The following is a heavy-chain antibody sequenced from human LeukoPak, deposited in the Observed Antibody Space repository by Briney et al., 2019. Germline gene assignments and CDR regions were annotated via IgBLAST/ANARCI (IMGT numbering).Heavy chain of an antibody. CDR1: GFTFSSYS. V-gene: IGHV3-21*01. Sequence: GGSLRLSCAASGFTFSSYSMNWVRQAPGKGLEWVSSISSSSSYIYYADSVKGRFTISRDNAKNSLYLQMNSLRAEETAVYYCAKDGGPHFDHWGQGTLVTVSS. D-gene: IGHD2-15*01. CDR2: ISSSSSYI. J-gene: IGHJ4*02. CDR3: AKDGGPHFDH.